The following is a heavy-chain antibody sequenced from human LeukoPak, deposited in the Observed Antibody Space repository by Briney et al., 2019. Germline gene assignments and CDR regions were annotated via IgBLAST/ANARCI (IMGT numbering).Heavy chain of an antibody. V-gene: IGHV3-7*01. J-gene: IGHJ4*02. CDR2: IKEDGSEQ. CDR1: GFTFSSYS. D-gene: IGHD6-19*01. Sequence: PGGSLRLSCAASGFTFSSYSMNWVRQAPGKGLEWVANIKEDGSEQYYAASVEGRFTISRDNAKNSLYLQMNSLRGEDTAVYYCARDSSPGYSSGWTDYWGQGTLVTVSS. CDR3: ARDSSPGYSSGWTDY.